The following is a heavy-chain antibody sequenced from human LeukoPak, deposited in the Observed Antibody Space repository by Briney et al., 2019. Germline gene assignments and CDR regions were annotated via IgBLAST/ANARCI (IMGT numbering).Heavy chain of an antibody. V-gene: IGHV1-69*06. Sequence: ASVKVSCKASGGTFSSYAISWVRQAPGHGLEWMGGIIPIFGTANYAQKFQGRVTITADKSTSTAYMELSSLRSEDTAVYYCARDRSEYQLPNLDAFDIWGQGTMVTVSS. D-gene: IGHD2-2*01. CDR2: IIPIFGTA. CDR3: ARDRSEYQLPNLDAFDI. CDR1: GGTFSSYA. J-gene: IGHJ3*02.